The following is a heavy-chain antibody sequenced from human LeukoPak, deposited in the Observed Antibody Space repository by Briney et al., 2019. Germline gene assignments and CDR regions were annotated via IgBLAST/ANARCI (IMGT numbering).Heavy chain of an antibody. J-gene: IGHJ3*02. Sequence: GGSLRLSCAASGFTFSTYAISWVRQAPGKGLEWVSTIGGSGGGTYFADSVKGRFNISRDNSKNTLYLQMDSLRAEDTAVYYCAKAAGKIVVVINWGAFDIWGQGTMVTVSS. CDR1: GFTFSTYA. V-gene: IGHV3-23*01. CDR2: IGGSGGGT. D-gene: IGHD3-22*01. CDR3: AKAAGKIVVVINWGAFDI.